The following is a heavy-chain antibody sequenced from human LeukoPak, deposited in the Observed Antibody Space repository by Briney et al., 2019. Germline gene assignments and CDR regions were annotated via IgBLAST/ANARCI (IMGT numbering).Heavy chain of an antibody. CDR1: GYSISSGYY. CDR2: IYHSGST. CDR3: ARQPYGDYVEYWYFDL. D-gene: IGHD4-17*01. J-gene: IGHJ2*01. Sequence: SETLSLTCAVSGYSISSGYYWGWIRQPPGKGLDWIGSIYHSGSTYYNPSFKSRVTISVDTSKHQFSLKLSSVTAAATAVYYCARQPYGDYVEYWYFDLWGRGTLVTVSS. V-gene: IGHV4-38-2*01.